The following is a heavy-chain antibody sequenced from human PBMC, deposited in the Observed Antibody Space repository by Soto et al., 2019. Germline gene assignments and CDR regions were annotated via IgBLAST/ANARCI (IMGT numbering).Heavy chain of an antibody. J-gene: IGHJ6*02. CDR2: IYYSGST. V-gene: IGHV4-39*01. D-gene: IGHD6-19*01. Sequence: SETLSLTCTVSGGSISSSIYYWGWIRQPPGKGLEWIGSIYYSGSTYYNPSLKSRVTISVDTSKNQFSLKLSSVTAADTAVYYCARRAIAVAGYYYYGMDVWGQGTTVTVSS. CDR1: GGSISSSIYY. CDR3: ARRAIAVAGYYYYGMDV.